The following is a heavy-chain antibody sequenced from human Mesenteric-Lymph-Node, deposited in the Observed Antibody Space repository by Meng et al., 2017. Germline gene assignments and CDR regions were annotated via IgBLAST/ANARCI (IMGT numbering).Heavy chain of an antibody. CDR1: GFSLSASGVS. D-gene: IGHD2-2*01. CDR2: IYWDDDK. CDR3: AHTGGYCDSTSCLDY. V-gene: IGHV2-5*02. J-gene: IGHJ4*02. Sequence: SGPTLVKPTQTLTLTCTFSGFSLSASGVSVGWLRQPPGKALEWLAVIYWDDDKRYSPSLKNRLTIIKDTSKNQVVLTMTNMDPVDTATYYCAHTGGYCDSTSCLDYWGQGILVTVSS.